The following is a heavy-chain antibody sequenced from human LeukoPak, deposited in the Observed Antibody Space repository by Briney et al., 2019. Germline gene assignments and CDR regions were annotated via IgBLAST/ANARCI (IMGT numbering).Heavy chain of an antibody. V-gene: IGHV3-66*01. CDR1: GFTVSSDY. CDR2: VYSGGNT. D-gene: IGHD3-16*01. Sequence: PGGSLRLSCAASGFTVSSDYMSWVRQAPGKGLEGVSVVYSGGNTYYADSVKGRFTISRDNSKNTLYLQMNSLRAADTAVYYCAREPPGGGFDYWGQGTLVTVSS. CDR3: AREPPGGGFDY. J-gene: IGHJ4*02.